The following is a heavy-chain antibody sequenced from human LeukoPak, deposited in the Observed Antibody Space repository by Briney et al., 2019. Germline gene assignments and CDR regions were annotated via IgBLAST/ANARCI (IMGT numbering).Heavy chain of an antibody. D-gene: IGHD2-15*01. Sequence: SETLSLTCAVYGGSFSGYYWSWVRQPPGKGLEWLGEINHSGSTNYNPSLKSRVTISVDTSKNQFSLKLTSVTAADTAVYYCARDTRSGGSHCKDYWGQGTLVTVSS. CDR2: INHSGST. CDR1: GGSFSGYY. J-gene: IGHJ4*02. V-gene: IGHV4-34*01. CDR3: ARDTRSGGSHCKDY.